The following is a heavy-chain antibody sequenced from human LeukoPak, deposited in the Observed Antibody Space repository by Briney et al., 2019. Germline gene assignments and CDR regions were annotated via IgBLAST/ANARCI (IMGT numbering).Heavy chain of an antibody. CDR2: IYYSGST. CDR3: SRGPRVGWFDP. CDR1: GGSISSYY. J-gene: IGHJ5*02. Sequence: SETLSLTCTVSGGSISSYYWSWIRQPPGKGLEWIGYIYYSGSTNYNPSLKSRVTISVDTSKNQFSLKLSSVTAADTAVYYWSRGPRVGWFDPWGQGTLAPVSS. D-gene: IGHD3-10*01. V-gene: IGHV4-59*08.